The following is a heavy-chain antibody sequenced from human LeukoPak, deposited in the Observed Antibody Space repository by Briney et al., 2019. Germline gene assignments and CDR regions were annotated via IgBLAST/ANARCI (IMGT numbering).Heavy chain of an antibody. CDR1: GYTFTNYG. D-gene: IGHD5-12*01. V-gene: IGHV1-18*01. Sequence: ASVKVSCKASGYTFTNYGISWVRQAPGQGLEWMGWISAYNGNTNYAQKLQGRVTMTTDTSTSTAYMELRSLRSDDTAVYYCARGPSQYSGYPFLDWGQGTLVTVSS. CDR2: ISAYNGNT. J-gene: IGHJ4*02. CDR3: ARGPSQYSGYPFLD.